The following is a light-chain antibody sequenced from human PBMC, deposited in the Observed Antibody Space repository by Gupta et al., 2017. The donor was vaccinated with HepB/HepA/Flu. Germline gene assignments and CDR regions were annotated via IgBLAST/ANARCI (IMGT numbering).Light chain of an antibody. Sequence: DIVMTQSPLSLSVTPGEPASISCRSSRSLMFSNGFHYLDWYLQKPGQSPQLLIYLGSNRASAVPDRFSGTGSGTEFTLRIIRVEAEDVGVYYCNQALTFPITFGHGTRVEIK. CDR2: LGS. CDR3: NQALTFPIT. V-gene: IGKV2-28*01. CDR1: RSLMFSNGFHY. J-gene: IGKJ3*01.